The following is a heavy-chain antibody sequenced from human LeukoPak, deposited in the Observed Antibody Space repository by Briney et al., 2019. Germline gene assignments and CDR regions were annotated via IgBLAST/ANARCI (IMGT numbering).Heavy chain of an antibody. D-gene: IGHD2-15*01. Sequence: GGSLRLSCAASGFSFSTYGMHWVRQAPGKGLEWVAVIWYDGNNKYYADSVRGRFTISRDNSKNTLFLQMNSLRAEDSAVYYCARAPPYCSGGACYFDYWGQGTLVTVSS. J-gene: IGHJ4*02. CDR2: IWYDGNNK. CDR3: ARAPPYCSGGACYFDY. V-gene: IGHV3-33*01. CDR1: GFSFSTYG.